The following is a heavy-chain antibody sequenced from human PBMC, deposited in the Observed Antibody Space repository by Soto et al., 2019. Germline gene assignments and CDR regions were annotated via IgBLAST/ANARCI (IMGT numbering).Heavy chain of an antibody. Sequence: SETLSLTCTVSGGSISSSSYSWSWIRQPPGKGLEWIGYIYHSGRTYYNQSLKSRVTISVDRSKNQFSLKLSSVTAADTAVYYCAAPPRYWGQGTLVTVSS. V-gene: IGHV4-30-2*02. J-gene: IGHJ4*02. CDR1: GGSISSSSYS. CDR2: IYHSGRT. CDR3: AAPPRY. D-gene: IGHD6-6*01.